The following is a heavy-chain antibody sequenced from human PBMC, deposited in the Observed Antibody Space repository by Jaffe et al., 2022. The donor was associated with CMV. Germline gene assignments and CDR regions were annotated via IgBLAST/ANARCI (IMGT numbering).Heavy chain of an antibody. D-gene: IGHD6-19*01. CDR2: IYSGGST. Sequence: EVQLVESGGGLIQPGGSLRLSCAASGFTVSSNYMSWVRQAPGKGLEWVSVIYSGGSTYYADSVKGRFTISRDNSKNTLYLQMNSLRAEDTAVYYCARDTGPIAVAGTGWFDPWGQGTLVTVSS. J-gene: IGHJ5*02. CDR3: ARDTGPIAVAGTGWFDP. V-gene: IGHV3-53*01. CDR1: GFTVSSNY.